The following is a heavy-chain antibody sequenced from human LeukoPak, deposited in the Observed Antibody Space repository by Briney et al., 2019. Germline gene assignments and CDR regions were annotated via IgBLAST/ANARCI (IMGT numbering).Heavy chain of an antibody. CDR2: ISYDGSNK. Sequence: GGSLRLSCAASGFTFSSYWMSWVRQAPGKGLEWVAVISYDGSNKYYADCVKGRFTISRDNSKNTLYLQMNSLRAEDTAVYYCARDQYYDFWSGPNDAFDIWGQGTMVTVSS. J-gene: IGHJ3*02. CDR3: ARDQYYDFWSGPNDAFDI. V-gene: IGHV3-30-3*01. CDR1: GFTFSSYW. D-gene: IGHD3-3*01.